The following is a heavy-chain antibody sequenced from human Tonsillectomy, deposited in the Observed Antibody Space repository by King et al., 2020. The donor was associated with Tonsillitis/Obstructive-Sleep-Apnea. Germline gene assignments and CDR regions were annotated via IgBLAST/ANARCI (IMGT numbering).Heavy chain of an antibody. D-gene: IGHD1-26*01. CDR1: GFTFSNAW. Sequence: QLVQSGGGLVKPGGSLRLSCAASGFTFSNAWLTWVRQAPGKGLEWVGRIKRKTDGVTTDYAKPVKGRITISRHDSKKQLYLQMNSLKTEDTAVYYCTATSGDYFDYWGRGTLVTVSS. J-gene: IGHJ4*02. CDR2: IKRKTDGVTT. V-gene: IGHV3-15*01. CDR3: TATSGDYFDY.